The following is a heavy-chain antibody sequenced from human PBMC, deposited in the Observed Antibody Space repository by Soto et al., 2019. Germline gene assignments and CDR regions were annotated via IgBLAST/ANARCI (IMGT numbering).Heavy chain of an antibody. V-gene: IGHV4-30-4*01. Sequence: QVQLQESGPGLVRPSQTLSLTCTVSGASISSGNYYWSWIRQPPGKGLEWIGYIYHNGHTSYNPSLPSRVSISVDTSKNMCCLKLNSATAADTAVYFCTRVGPAPHGSSVTTAGADAFAVWGQGTMVTVSS. J-gene: IGHJ3*01. D-gene: IGHD4-17*01. CDR2: IYHNGHT. CDR1: GASISSGNYY. CDR3: TRVGPAPHGSSVTTAGADAFAV.